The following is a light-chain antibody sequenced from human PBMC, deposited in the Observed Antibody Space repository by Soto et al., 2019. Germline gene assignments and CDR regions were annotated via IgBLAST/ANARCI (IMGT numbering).Light chain of an antibody. CDR1: QSISSW. CDR2: DAS. Sequence: DIQMTQSPSTLSASVGDKVTITCRASQSISSWLAWYQQKPGKAPKLLIYDASSLESGVTSRFSGSGSGTEFTLTISSLQPDDFATYYCHQYNSYSTFGQGTRLEIK. V-gene: IGKV1-5*01. J-gene: IGKJ5*01. CDR3: HQYNSYST.